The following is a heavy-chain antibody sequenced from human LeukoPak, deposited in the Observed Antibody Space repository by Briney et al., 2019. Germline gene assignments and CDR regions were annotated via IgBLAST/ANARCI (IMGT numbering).Heavy chain of an antibody. CDR3: AREVVDTAMVTNFDY. D-gene: IGHD5-18*01. CDR2: ISSSSSYI. V-gene: IGHV3-21*01. J-gene: IGHJ4*02. Sequence: GGSLRLSCAASGFTFSSYSMNRVRQAPGKGLEWVSSISSSSSYIYYADSVKGRFTISRDNAKNSLYLQMNSLRAEDTAVYYCAREVVDTAMVTNFDYWGQGTLVTVSS. CDR1: GFTFSSYS.